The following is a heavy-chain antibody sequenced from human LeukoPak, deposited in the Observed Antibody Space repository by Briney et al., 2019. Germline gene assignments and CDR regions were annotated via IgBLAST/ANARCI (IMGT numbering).Heavy chain of an antibody. J-gene: IGHJ4*02. Sequence: SSETLSLTCTVSGGSISSGSYYWSWIRQPAGKGLEWIGRIYTSGSTNYNPSLKSRVTISVDTSKNQFSLKLSSVTAADTAVYYCAREVGDYWGQGTLVTVSS. CDR3: AREVGDY. CDR1: GGSISSGSYY. V-gene: IGHV4-61*02. CDR2: IYTSGST. D-gene: IGHD1-26*01.